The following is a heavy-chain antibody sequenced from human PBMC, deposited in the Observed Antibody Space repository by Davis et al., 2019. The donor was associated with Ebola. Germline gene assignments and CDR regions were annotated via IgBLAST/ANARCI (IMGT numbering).Heavy chain of an antibody. D-gene: IGHD3/OR15-3a*01. CDR1: GFTFSSYS. Sequence: GGSLRLSCAASGFTFSSYSMNWVRQAPGKGLEWVSSISSSSSYIYYADSVKGRFTISRDNAKNTLYLQMNSLRAEDTAVYYCARAAGDWNYYYYGMDVWGQGTTVTVSS. CDR2: ISSSSSYI. J-gene: IGHJ6*02. CDR3: ARAAGDWNYYYYGMDV. V-gene: IGHV3-21*01.